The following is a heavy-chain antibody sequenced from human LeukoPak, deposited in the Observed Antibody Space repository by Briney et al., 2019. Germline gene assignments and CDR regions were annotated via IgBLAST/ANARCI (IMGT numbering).Heavy chain of an antibody. Sequence: GGSLRLSCAASGFTFSSHWMHWVRRAPGKGLVWVSRINGDVTTTDYADFVRGRFTIPRDNASDTLYLQMNSLRAEDTAVYYCAREWRAVGATPDYWGQGTLVTVS. CDR2: INGDVTTT. CDR3: AREWRAVGATPDY. J-gene: IGHJ4*02. D-gene: IGHD1-26*01. CDR1: GFTFSSHW. V-gene: IGHV3-74*01.